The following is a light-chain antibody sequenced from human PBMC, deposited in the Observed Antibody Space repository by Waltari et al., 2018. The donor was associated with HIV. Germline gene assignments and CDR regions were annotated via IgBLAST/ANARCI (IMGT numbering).Light chain of an antibody. CDR2: EVS. CDR1: TKDVGLYNY. CDR3: SSYAGSNTLL. V-gene: IGLV2-8*01. J-gene: IGLJ2*01. Sequence: QSALTQPPSASGSPGQSVTISCTGTTKDVGLYNYVSWYQQNPGEAPKLIIFEVSKRPSGVPDRFSGSKSGNAASLTVSGLQSEDEADYFCSSYAGSNTLLFGGGTKLTVL.